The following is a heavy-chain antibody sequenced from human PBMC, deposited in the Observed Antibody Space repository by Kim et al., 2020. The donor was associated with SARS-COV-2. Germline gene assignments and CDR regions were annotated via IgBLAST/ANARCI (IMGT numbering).Heavy chain of an antibody. CDR2: IIPIFGTA. CDR3: ASNVKIFGVTSYYYYGMDV. J-gene: IGHJ6*02. Sequence: SVKVSCKASGGTFSSYAISWVRQAPGQGLEWMGGIIPIFGTANYAQKFQGRVTITADESTSTAYMELSSLRSEDTAVYYCASNVKIFGVTSYYYYGMDVWGQGTTVTVSS. CDR1: GGTFSSYA. D-gene: IGHD3-3*01. V-gene: IGHV1-69*13.